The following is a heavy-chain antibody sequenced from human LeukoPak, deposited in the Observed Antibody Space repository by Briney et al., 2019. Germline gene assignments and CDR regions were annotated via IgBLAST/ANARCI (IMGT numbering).Heavy chain of an antibody. CDR1: GYTFTSYD. Sequence: GASMKVSCKASGYTFTSYDINWVRQATGQGLEWKGWMNPNSGNTGYAQKFQGRVTMTRNTSISTAYMELRSLRSEDTAVYYCARFGSSSWYVGYYYYGMDVWGQGTTVTVSS. CDR3: ARFGSSSWYVGYYYYGMDV. V-gene: IGHV1-8*01. D-gene: IGHD6-13*01. CDR2: MNPNSGNT. J-gene: IGHJ6*02.